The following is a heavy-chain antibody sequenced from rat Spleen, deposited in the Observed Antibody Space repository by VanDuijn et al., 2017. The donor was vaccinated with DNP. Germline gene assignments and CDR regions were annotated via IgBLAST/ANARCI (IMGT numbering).Heavy chain of an antibody. V-gene: IGHV2S12*01. CDR1: GFSLTSYG. D-gene: IGHD1-9*01. Sequence: QVQLKESGPGLVQPSQTLSLTCTVSGFSLTSYGVSWVRQPPGKGLEWIATMSSGGSTYYNSVLKSRLSINRDTSESQVFLTMNSLQTEDTAMYFCARSHTTGLTWFAYWGQGTLVTVSS. CDR2: MSSGGST. CDR3: ARSHTTGLTWFAY. J-gene: IGHJ3*01.